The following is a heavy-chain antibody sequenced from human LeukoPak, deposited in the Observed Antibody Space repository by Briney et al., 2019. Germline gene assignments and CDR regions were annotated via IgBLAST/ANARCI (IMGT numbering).Heavy chain of an antibody. CDR2: IHHSGST. CDR3: APSPCSGDSCYRFDF. D-gene: IGHD2-15*01. J-gene: IGHJ4*02. V-gene: IGHV4-4*02. CDR1: GASISSSYW. Sequence: SETLFLTCAVSGASISSSYWWSWVRQPPGKGLEWIGEIHHSGSTKYNPSLKSRVTISVDKSKNQFSLKLSSVTAADTAVYYCAPSPCSGDSCYRFDFWGQGTQVTVSS.